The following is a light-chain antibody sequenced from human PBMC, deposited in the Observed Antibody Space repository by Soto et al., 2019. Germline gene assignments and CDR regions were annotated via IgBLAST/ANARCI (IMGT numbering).Light chain of an antibody. CDR2: VVS. J-gene: IGLJ1*01. CDR3: SSYRSGGTFV. V-gene: IGLV2-14*01. CDR1: SSDVGSYDY. Sequence: QSALIQPPSVSGSPGQSVTISCTGTSSDVGSYDYVSWHQQHPGKAPKVLISVVSNRPSGVSNRFSGSKSGNTASLTISGLQAEDEADYYCSSYRSGGTFVFGSGTKVTVL.